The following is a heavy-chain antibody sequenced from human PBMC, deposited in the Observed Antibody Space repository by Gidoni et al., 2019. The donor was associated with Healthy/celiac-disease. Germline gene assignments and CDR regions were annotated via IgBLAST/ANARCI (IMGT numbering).Heavy chain of an antibody. CDR3: ARESNYYDSSGYPTGGYYGMDV. J-gene: IGHJ6*02. V-gene: IGHV4-4*02. D-gene: IGHD3-22*01. CDR2: IYHSGST. Sequence: QVQLQESGPGLVKPSGTLSLTCAVSGGPISSSNWWSWVRQPPGKGLEYIGEIYHSGSTNYNPSLKSRVTMSVDRSKNQFSLKLSSVTAADTAVYYCARESNYYDSSGYPTGGYYGMDVWGQGTTVTVSS. CDR1: GGPISSSNW.